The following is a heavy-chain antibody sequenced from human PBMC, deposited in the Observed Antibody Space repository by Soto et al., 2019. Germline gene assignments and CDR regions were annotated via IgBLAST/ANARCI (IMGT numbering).Heavy chain of an antibody. J-gene: IGHJ6*02. CDR2: MNPNSGNT. CDR3: ARPLGGYDPISYYYYGMDI. CDR1: GYTFTSYD. D-gene: IGHD5-12*01. V-gene: IGHV1-8*01. Sequence: GASVKVSCKASGYTFTSYDINWVRQATGQGLEWMGWMNPNSGNTGYAQKFQGRVTMTRNTSISTAYMELSSLRSEDTAVYYCARPLGGYDPISYYYYGMDIWGLWTTLTVAS.